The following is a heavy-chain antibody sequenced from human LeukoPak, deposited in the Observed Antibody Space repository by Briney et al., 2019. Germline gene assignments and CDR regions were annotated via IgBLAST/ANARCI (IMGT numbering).Heavy chain of an antibody. J-gene: IGHJ3*02. CDR2: ISSSSSYI. D-gene: IGHD3-9*01. Sequence: GGSLRLSCAASGFTFSSYSMNWVRQAPGKGLEWVSSISSSSSYIYYADSVKGRFTISRDNSKNTLYLQMNSLRAEDTAVYYCAKTVVTTIFKRGNAFDIWGQGTMVTVSS. CDR3: AKTVVTTIFKRGNAFDI. CDR1: GFTFSSYS. V-gene: IGHV3-21*04.